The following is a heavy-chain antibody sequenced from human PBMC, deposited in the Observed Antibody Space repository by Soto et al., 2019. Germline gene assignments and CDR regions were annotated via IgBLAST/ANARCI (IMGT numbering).Heavy chain of an antibody. Sequence: VQLLESGGGLVQPGGSLGLSCVGSGCAFSIYAMSWVRQVPGKGPEWVAVINGRGSPTFYADSVKGRFTISRDNSKNTLYLQMNSLRAEDTAIYYCAKHIEGAGNWYFDLWVRGTLVAVSS. J-gene: IGHJ2*01. V-gene: IGHV3-23*01. D-gene: IGHD2-21*01. CDR3: AKHIEGAGNWYFDL. CDR2: INGRGSPT. CDR1: GCAFSIYA.